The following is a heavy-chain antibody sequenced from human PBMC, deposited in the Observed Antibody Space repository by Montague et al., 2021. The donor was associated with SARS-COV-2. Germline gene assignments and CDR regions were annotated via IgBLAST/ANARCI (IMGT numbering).Heavy chain of an antibody. V-gene: IGHV3-9*01. J-gene: IGHJ2*01. Sequence: SLRLSCAASGFKFYESAMYWVRQAPGKGLEWVSGINWNSGSVDYADSVKGRFTISRDNTKNSLFLQTNSLRTEDTALYYCAKDHYASGKMGFFDLWGRGTLVTVSS. D-gene: IGHD3-16*01. CDR2: INWNSGSV. CDR1: GFKFYESA. CDR3: AKDHYASGKMGFFDL.